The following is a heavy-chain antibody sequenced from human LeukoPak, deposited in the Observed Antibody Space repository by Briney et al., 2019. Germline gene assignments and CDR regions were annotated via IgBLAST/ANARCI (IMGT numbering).Heavy chain of an antibody. CDR2: IIPILGIA. J-gene: IGHJ4*02. Sequence: GASVKVSCKASRGTFSSYAISWVRQAPGQGLEWMGRIIPILGIANYAQKFQGRVTITADKSTSTAYMELSSLRSEDTAVYYCARGRVVVSPFDYWGQGTLVTVSS. D-gene: IGHD3-22*01. CDR3: ARGRVVVSPFDY. V-gene: IGHV1-69*04. CDR1: RGTFSSYA.